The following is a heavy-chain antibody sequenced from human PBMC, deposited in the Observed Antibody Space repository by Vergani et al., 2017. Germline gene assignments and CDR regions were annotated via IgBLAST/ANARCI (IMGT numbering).Heavy chain of an antibody. Sequence: EVQLVESGGGLVQPGGSLRLSCAASGFTFRNYWMSWVRQAPGKGLEWVANIKQDGSDKSYVDSVKGRFTISRDNAKNSLYLQMNNLRVEDTAVYYCARDLLPGTLLLLAYWGQGTLISVSS. D-gene: IGHD1-7*01. V-gene: IGHV3-7*01. CDR3: ARDLLPGTLLLLAY. J-gene: IGHJ4*02. CDR2: IKQDGSDK. CDR1: GFTFRNYW.